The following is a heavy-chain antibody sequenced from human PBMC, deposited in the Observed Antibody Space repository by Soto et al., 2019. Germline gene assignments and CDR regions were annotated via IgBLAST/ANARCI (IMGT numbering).Heavy chain of an antibody. CDR1: GGSISSSNYY. CDR2: IYYSGST. CDR3: ARSSGGDPNYYFDY. J-gene: IGHJ4*02. V-gene: IGHV4-39*07. D-gene: IGHD2-21*02. Sequence: SETLSLTCTVSGGSISSSNYYWGWIRQPPGKGLEWIGIIYYSGSTYYNPSLKSRVTISVDTSKNQFSLKLSSVTAADTAVYYCARSSGGDPNYYFDYWGQGTLVTVSS.